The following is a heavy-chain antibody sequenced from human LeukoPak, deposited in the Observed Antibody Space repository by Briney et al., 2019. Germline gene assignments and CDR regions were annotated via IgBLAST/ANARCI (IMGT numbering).Heavy chain of an antibody. J-gene: IGHJ6*02. CDR2: IYHSGGT. D-gene: IGHD3-9*01. V-gene: IGHV4-4*02. CDR1: GGSISSSNW. Sequence: SETLSLTCAVSGGSISSSNWWSWVRQSPGKGLQWIGEIYHSGGTNYNPSLKSRVTISVDTSKNQFSLKLSSVTAADTAVYYCARVHDIRYGMDVWGQGTTVTVSS. CDR3: ARVHDIRYGMDV.